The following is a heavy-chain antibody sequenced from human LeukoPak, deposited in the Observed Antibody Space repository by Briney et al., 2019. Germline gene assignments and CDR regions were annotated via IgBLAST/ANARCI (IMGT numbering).Heavy chain of an antibody. V-gene: IGHV3-74*01. J-gene: IGHJ4*02. D-gene: IGHD3-10*01. CDR2: INSDGSTT. CDR1: GFTFSAYW. Sequence: PGGSLRLSCAASGFTFSAYWMHWVRQVPGKGLVWVSHINSDGSTTTYADSVKGRFTISRDNARNTLFLQMKSLRVEDTAVYYCVRDRGGLPVVYWGQGSLVTVSS. CDR3: VRDRGGLPVVY.